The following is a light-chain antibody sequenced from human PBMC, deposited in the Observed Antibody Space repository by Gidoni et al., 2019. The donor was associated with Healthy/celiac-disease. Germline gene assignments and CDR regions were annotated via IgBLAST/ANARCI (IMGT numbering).Light chain of an antibody. CDR3: NSRDSSGNHLV. CDR2: GKN. CDR1: SLRSYY. V-gene: IGLV3-19*01. J-gene: IGLJ2*01. Sequence: SSELTQAPAVSVALGQTVRITCQGDSLRSYYASWYKQKPGQAPVLVIYGKNTRPSGIPDRFSGSSSGNTASLTITGAQAEDEADYYCNSRDSSGNHLVFGGGTKLTVL.